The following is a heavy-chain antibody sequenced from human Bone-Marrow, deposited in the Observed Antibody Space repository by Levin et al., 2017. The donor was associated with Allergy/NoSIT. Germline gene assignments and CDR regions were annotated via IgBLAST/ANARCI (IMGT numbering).Heavy chain of an antibody. D-gene: IGHD3-9*01. CDR3: AKNLGADEGDDILTGLFDY. V-gene: IGHV3-23*01. CDR2: ISGSGGRT. Sequence: PGGSLRLSCGASGFTFDTFTMSWVRQGPGRGLEWLADISGSGGRTYYADSVKGRFSISRDNSKNIVYLQMNSLRGEDPAVYYCAKNLGADEGDDILTGLFDYWGQGTLVTVSS. J-gene: IGHJ4*02. CDR1: GFTFDTFT.